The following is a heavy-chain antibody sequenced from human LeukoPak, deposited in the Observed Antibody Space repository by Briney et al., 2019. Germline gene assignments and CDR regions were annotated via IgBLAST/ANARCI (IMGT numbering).Heavy chain of an antibody. V-gene: IGHV3-30*18. Sequence: GGSLRLSCAASGFTFSSYGMHWVRQAPGKGLEWVAVISYDGSNKYYADSVKGRFTISRDNSKNTLYLQMSSLRAEDTAVYYCAKDRYTMIVVVITTSYGMDVWGQGTTVTVSS. J-gene: IGHJ6*02. CDR3: AKDRYTMIVVVITTSYGMDV. CDR2: ISYDGSNK. D-gene: IGHD3-22*01. CDR1: GFTFSSYG.